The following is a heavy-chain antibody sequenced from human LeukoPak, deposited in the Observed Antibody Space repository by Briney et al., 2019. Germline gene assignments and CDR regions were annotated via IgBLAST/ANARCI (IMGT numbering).Heavy chain of an antibody. D-gene: IGHD3-22*01. CDR1: GGTFSSYA. CDR3: ARDGGDYYDSSGYRH. CDR2: IIPIFGTA. V-gene: IGHV1-69*05. Sequence: GSSVKVSCKASGGTFSSYAISWVRQAPGQGLEWMGRIIPIFGTANYAQTFQGRVTITTDESTSTAYMELSSLRSEDTAVYYCARDGGDYYDSSGYRHWGQGTLVTVSS. J-gene: IGHJ4*02.